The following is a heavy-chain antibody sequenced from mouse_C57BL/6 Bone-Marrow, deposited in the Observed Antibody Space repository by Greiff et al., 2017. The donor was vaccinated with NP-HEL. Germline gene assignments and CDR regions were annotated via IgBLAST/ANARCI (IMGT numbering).Heavy chain of an antibody. CDR1: GYAFTNYL. CDR3: ARSYFYYYGSRYDFDY. Sequence: VQLQQSGAELVRPGTSVKVSCKASGYAFTNYLIEWVKQRPGQGLEWIGVINPGSGGPNYIAKFKGKATLTADHSPSTTYMQLSSLTSEDSAVYFCARSYFYYYGSRYDFDYWGQGTTLTVSS. D-gene: IGHD1-1*01. V-gene: IGHV1-54*01. CDR2: INPGSGGP. J-gene: IGHJ2*01.